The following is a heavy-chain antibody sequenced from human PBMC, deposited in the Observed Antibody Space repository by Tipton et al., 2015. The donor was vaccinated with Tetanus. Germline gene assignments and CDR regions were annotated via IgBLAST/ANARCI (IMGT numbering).Heavy chain of an antibody. CDR2: IHTGGNT. CDR1: GFSVSSNY. CDR3: ARDPPLAVPGPEFDY. Sequence: SLRLSCAISGFSVSSNYLTWVRQAPGKGLEWVSVIHTGGNTYYADSVKGRFTVSRDNSKNSLYLQMNSLRVDDTAVYYCARDPPLAVPGPEFDYWGQGTLVTVSS. J-gene: IGHJ4*02. V-gene: IGHV3-53*01. D-gene: IGHD6-19*01.